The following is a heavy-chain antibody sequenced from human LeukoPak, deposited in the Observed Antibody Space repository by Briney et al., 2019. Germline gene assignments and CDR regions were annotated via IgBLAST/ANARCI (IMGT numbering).Heavy chain of an antibody. V-gene: IGHV3-23*01. CDR1: AFTFSNYD. J-gene: IGHJ4*02. D-gene: IGHD3-10*01. CDR2: ISGTGDST. CDR3: AKRGLPDY. Sequence: PGGSLRLSCAASAFTFSNYDMSWARQAPGKGLEWVSAISGTGDSTYYADSVTGRFSISRDNSKNTLYVQMNSLRAEDTAVYYCAKRGLPDYWGQGTLVTVSS.